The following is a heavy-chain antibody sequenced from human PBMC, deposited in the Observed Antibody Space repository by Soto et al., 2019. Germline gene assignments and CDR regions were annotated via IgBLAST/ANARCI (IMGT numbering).Heavy chain of an antibody. CDR3: TRVGDGYDGV. CDR1: GGSFRSYS. D-gene: IGHD5-12*01. Sequence: QVQLVQSGAEVRRPGSSVKVSCKASGGSFRSYSISWVRQAPGQRLEWRGGIIPMYGAANYAQKFEGKVTITADESTTTAYMEMSSLRSEDTAVYYCTRVGDGYDGVGGQGTLVSVSS. J-gene: IGHJ4*02. V-gene: IGHV1-69*01. CDR2: IIPMYGAA.